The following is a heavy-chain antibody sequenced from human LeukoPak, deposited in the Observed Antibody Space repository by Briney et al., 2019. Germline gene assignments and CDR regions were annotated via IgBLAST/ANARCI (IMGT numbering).Heavy chain of an antibody. D-gene: IGHD6-19*01. CDR2: ISPYKGNT. CDR1: GYTFTNFG. CDR3: ARAGGWAREDYKADAFHI. Sequence: ASVKVSCKASGYTFTNFGISWVRQAPGQGLEWMGWISPYKGNTDYAQNLQGRVTMTTGTSTSTAYMELRSLRSDDTAVYYCARAGGWAREDYKADAFHIWGQGTMVTVSS. J-gene: IGHJ3*02. V-gene: IGHV1-18*01.